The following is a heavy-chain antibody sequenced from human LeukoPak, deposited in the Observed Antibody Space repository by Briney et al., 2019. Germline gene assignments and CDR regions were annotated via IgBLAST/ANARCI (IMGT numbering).Heavy chain of an antibody. J-gene: IGHJ6*03. CDR2: IYSGGST. Sequence: PGGSLRLSCAASGFTLTNYWMSWVRQAPGKGLEWVSVIYSGGSTYYADSVKGRFTISRDNSKNTLYLQMNSLRAEDTAMYYCASGSGSYRTPYYYMDVWGTGTTVTVSS. CDR1: GFTLTNYW. D-gene: IGHD3-10*01. CDR3: ASGSGSYRTPYYYMDV. V-gene: IGHV3-53*01.